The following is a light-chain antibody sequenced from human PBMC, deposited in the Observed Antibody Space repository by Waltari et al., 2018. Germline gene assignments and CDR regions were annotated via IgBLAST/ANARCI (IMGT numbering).Light chain of an antibody. CDR1: RNDVGGYNS. V-gene: IGLV2-14*01. CDR3: SSQSSNDVVL. Sequence: QSALTQPASVSGSPGQSVTLFCAGTRNDVGGYNSVSWYQEYPGQAPRVIIYDVSDRPSGVSDRFSGSKSGNTASLTISGLQAEDEADYYCSSQSSNDVVLFGGGTKLTVL. CDR2: DVS. J-gene: IGLJ2*01.